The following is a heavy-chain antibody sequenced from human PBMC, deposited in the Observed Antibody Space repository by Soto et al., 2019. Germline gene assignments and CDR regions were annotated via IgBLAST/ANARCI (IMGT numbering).Heavy chain of an antibody. D-gene: IGHD5-18*01. CDR1: GYTFTSYG. V-gene: IGHV1-18*01. CDR3: ARDVGNGSGYGYGY. Sequence: QVQLVQSGAEVKKPGASVTVSCKVSGYTFTSYGISWVRQAPGQGLEWMGWISTSNGNTNYAQKLQGRVTMTTDTSTSTAYMELRSLRSDDTAVYYCARDVGNGSGYGYGYWGQGTLVTVSS. CDR2: ISTSNGNT. J-gene: IGHJ4*02.